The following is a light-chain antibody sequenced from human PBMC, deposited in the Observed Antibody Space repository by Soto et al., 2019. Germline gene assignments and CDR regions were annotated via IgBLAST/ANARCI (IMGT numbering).Light chain of an antibody. CDR1: SGSVSTTYY. CDR3: GLYMGSGIWA. CDR2: NTN. Sequence: QTVVTQEPSFSVSPGRTVTLTCGLSSGSVSTTYYPSWYQQTPGQAPRTLIYNTNTRSFGVPDRFSGSILGNKAALTITGAQADDESDYYCGLYMGSGIWAFGGGTKLTVL. J-gene: IGLJ2*01. V-gene: IGLV8-61*01.